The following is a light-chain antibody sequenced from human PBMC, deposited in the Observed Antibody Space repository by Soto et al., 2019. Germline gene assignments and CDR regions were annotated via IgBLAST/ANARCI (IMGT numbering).Light chain of an antibody. CDR2: EVT. Sequence: QSVLTQPPSASGSPGQSVTLSCTGTSTDVGAYDYVSWYQLHPDKAPKLIIYEVTKRPSGVPDRFSGSKSGNTASLTVSGLQADDEADYYCSSYAATNNLLFGGGTKVTVL. J-gene: IGLJ3*02. CDR1: STDVGAYDY. V-gene: IGLV2-8*01. CDR3: SSYAATNNLL.